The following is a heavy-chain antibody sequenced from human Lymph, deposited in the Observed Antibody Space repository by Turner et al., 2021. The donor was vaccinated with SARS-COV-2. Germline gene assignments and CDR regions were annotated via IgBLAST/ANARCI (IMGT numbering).Heavy chain of an antibody. V-gene: IGHV1-8*02. D-gene: IGHD1-26*01. CDR3: ARGRYSGGGMDV. Sequence: QVQLVQSGAEVKKPGASVKVSCKAPGYTFTSYDINWVRQATGQGLEWRGWMNPNSGNTGYAQKFQGRVTMTRNTSISPAYMELSSLGSEDTAGYYCARGRYSGGGMDVWGQGTTVTVSS. CDR1: GYTFTSYD. CDR2: MNPNSGNT. J-gene: IGHJ6*02.